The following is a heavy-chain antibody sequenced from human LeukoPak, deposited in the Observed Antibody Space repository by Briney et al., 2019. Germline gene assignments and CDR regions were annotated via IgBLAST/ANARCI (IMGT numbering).Heavy chain of an antibody. CDR3: TRGAGWLIDY. CDR1: DDSISDYY. V-gene: IGHV4-59*01. D-gene: IGHD3-16*01. J-gene: IGHJ4*02. CDR2: FHNSGTS. Sequence: PSETLSLTCTVSDDSISDYYRGWIRQPPGKGLEWIGYFHNSGTSTYNPSLKSRVTISADTSKNQFFLKLNSLTTADTAVYYCTRGAGWLIDYWGQGILVTVYS.